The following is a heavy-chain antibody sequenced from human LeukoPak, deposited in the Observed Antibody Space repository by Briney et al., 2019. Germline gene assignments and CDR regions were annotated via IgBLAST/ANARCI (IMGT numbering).Heavy chain of an antibody. CDR2: ISGYNGHT. CDR1: GYIFSNYG. CDR3: ARVSGSYHSTIDY. V-gene: IGHV1-18*01. J-gene: IGHJ4*02. Sequence: GASVKVSCKASGYIFSNYGISWVRQAPGQGLEWMGWISGYNGHTKYVEKFQGRVTMTTDTSTSTAYMELRSLRSDDTAVYYCARVSGSYHSTIDYWGQGTLVTVSS. D-gene: IGHD1-26*01.